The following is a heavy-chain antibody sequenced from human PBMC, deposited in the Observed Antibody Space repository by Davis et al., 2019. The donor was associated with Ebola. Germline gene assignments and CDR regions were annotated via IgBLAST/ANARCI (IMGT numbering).Heavy chain of an antibody. D-gene: IGHD3-3*01. J-gene: IGHJ2*01. CDR2: VRSHGSDD. V-gene: IGHV3-33*08. CDR1: GFTFSSYG. Sequence: GGSLKISCAASGFTFSSYGMHWVRQAPGRGLEWVAFVRSHGSDDHYADSVKGRFTTFRDNPKNTLYLQMNSLRADDTAVYYCARTPRYDSNWYFDLWGRGTLVTVSS. CDR3: ARTPRYDSNWYFDL.